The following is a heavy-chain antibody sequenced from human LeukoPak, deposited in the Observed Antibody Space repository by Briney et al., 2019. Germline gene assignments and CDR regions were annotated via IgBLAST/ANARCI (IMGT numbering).Heavy chain of an antibody. CDR1: GFTFDDYA. Sequence: GRSLRLSCAASGFTFDDYAMHWVRQAPGKGLEWVSGISWNSGSIGYADSVKGRFTISRDNAKNSLYLQMNSLRAEDTALYYCAKDGAAAGATTNYFDYWGQGTLVTVSS. D-gene: IGHD6-13*01. V-gene: IGHV3-9*01. CDR2: ISWNSGSI. J-gene: IGHJ4*02. CDR3: AKDGAAAGATTNYFDY.